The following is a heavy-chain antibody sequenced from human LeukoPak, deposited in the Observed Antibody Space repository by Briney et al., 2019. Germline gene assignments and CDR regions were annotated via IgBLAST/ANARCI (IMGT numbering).Heavy chain of an antibody. J-gene: IGHJ4*02. CDR1: GGSISSYY. Sequence: SETLSLTCTVSGGSISSYYWSWIQQPPGKGLEWIGYIYYSGSTNYNPSLKSRVTISVDTSKNQFSLKLSSVTAADTAVYYCAREYSSSRVDYWGQGTLVTVSS. CDR2: IYYSGST. D-gene: IGHD6-6*01. V-gene: IGHV4-59*12. CDR3: AREYSSSRVDY.